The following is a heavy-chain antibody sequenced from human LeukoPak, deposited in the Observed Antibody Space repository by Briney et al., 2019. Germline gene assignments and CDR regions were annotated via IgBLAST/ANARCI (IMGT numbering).Heavy chain of an antibody. J-gene: IGHJ3*02. V-gene: IGHV3-15*01. CDR1: GFTFSNAW. CDR2: IKSKTDGGTT. Sequence: PGGSLRLSCAASGFTFSNAWMSWVRQAPGKGLEWVGRIKSKTDGGTTDYAAPVKGRFTISRDDSKNTLYLQMNSLKTEDTAVYYCTTSITMIVVGNAFDIWGQGTMVTVSS. CDR3: TTSITMIVVGNAFDI. D-gene: IGHD3-22*01.